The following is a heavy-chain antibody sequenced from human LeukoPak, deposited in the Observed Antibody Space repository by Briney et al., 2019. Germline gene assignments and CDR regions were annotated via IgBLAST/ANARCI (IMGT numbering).Heavy chain of an antibody. D-gene: IGHD3-9*01. CDR2: IYYSGST. J-gene: IGHJ3*02. CDR3: ARDRYYDILTGGLNDAFDI. Sequence: SETLSLTCTVSGGSISSGGYYWSWIRQHPGKGLEWIGYIYYSGSTYYNPSLKSRVTISVDTSKNQFSLKLSSVTAADTAVYYCARDRYYDILTGGLNDAFDIWGQGTMVTVPS. CDR1: GGSISSGGYY. V-gene: IGHV4-31*03.